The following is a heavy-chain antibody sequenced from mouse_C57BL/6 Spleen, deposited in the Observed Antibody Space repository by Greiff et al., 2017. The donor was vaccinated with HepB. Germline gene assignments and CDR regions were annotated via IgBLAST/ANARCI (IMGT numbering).Heavy chain of an antibody. J-gene: IGHJ3*01. CDR3: ARDYEFAY. D-gene: IGHD2-3*01. V-gene: IGHV5-4*01. Sequence: EVMLVESGGGLVKPGGSLKLSCAASGFTFSSYAMSWVRQTPEKRLEWVATISDGGSYTYYPDNVKGRFTISRDNAKNNLYLQMSHLKSEDTAMYYCARDYEFAYWGQGTLVTVSA. CDR1: GFTFSSYA. CDR2: ISDGGSYT.